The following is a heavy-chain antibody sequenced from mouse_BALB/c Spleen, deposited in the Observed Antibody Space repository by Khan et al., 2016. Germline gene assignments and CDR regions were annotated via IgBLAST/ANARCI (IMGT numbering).Heavy chain of an antibody. D-gene: IGHD2-1*01. CDR3: ARDFGNYGYFDV. Sequence: QIQLVQSGPELKKPGETVKISCKASGYTLANYGVIWVKQAPGKGLKWMVWINTYTGETIYTDDFKGRFAFSLATSANIVYLEINNLKNEDTATYFCARDFGNYGYFDVWGAGSTVTVSS. J-gene: IGHJ1*01. CDR1: GYTLANYG. V-gene: IGHV9-3-1*01. CDR2: INTYTGET.